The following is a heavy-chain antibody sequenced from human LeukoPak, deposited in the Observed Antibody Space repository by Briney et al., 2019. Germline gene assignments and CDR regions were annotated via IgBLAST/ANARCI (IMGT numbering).Heavy chain of an antibody. Sequence: SETLSLTCAVYGGSFSGYYWSWIRQPPGKGLEWIGEINHSGSTNYNPSLKSRVTISVDTSKNQFSLKLSSVTAADTAVYYCPTLSLLPRDYWGQGTLVTVSS. V-gene: IGHV4-34*01. CDR2: INHSGST. D-gene: IGHD2-15*01. CDR1: GGSFSGYY. CDR3: PTLSLLPRDY. J-gene: IGHJ4*02.